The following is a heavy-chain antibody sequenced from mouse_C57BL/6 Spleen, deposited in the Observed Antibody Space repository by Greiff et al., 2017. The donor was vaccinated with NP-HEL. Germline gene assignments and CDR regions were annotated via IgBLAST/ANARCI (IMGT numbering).Heavy chain of an antibody. J-gene: IGHJ2*01. D-gene: IGHD1-1*01. CDR3: ERERDYDGRSYFDD. V-gene: IGHV5-4*01. CDR2: ISAGGSYT. Sequence: EVQLVESGGGLVKPGGSLKLSCAASGFTFRSYAMSWVRQTPEKRLEWVATISAGGSYTYSPDNVKGRFTISRDNAKNNLSLQMRHLKSEDTAMDYCERERDYDGRSYFDDWGQGTTLTVSS. CDR1: GFTFRSYA.